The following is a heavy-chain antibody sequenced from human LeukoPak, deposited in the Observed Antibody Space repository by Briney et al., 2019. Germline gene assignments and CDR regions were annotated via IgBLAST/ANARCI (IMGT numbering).Heavy chain of an antibody. Sequence: GASVKVSCKASGYSFTIYYMHWVRQAPGQGLEWMGTINPSGGSTNYAQKFQGRVTMTRDTSTSIVYMDLSSLTSEDTAVYYCVRGLLHSDYWGQGTLVTVSS. V-gene: IGHV1-46*01. CDR1: GYSFTIYY. CDR3: VRGLLHSDY. J-gene: IGHJ4*02. CDR2: INPSGGST.